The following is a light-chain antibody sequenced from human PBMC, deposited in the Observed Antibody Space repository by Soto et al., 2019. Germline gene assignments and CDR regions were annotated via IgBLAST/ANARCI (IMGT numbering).Light chain of an antibody. J-gene: IGLJ1*01. CDR3: QSYDSTLSARYV. V-gene: IGLV1-40*01. CDR2: GNI. Sequence: QSVLTQPPSVSGAPGQMVTISCTGSSSNAGAGYDVHWYQQRPGTAPKLLIFGNINRPSGVPDRFSGSKSGTSASLAITGLQAEDEGDYYCQSYDSTLSARYVFGTGTKVTVL. CDR1: SSNAGAGYD.